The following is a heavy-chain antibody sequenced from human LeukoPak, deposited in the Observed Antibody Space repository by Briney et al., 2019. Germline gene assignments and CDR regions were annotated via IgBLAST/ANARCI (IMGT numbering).Heavy chain of an antibody. CDR2: IWYDGSNK. V-gene: IGHV3-33*01. CDR3: ARGYCSSTSCTNDY. CDR1: GFTFSSYG. D-gene: IGHD2-2*01. J-gene: IGHJ4*02. Sequence: GGSLRLSCAASGFTFSSYGMHWVRQAPGKGLEWVAVIWYDGSNKYYADSVKGRFTISRDNSKNTLYLQMNSLRAEDTAVYYCARGYCSSTSCTNDYWGQGTLVTVSS.